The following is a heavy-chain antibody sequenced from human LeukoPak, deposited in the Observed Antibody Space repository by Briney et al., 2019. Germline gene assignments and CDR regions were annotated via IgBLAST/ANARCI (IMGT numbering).Heavy chain of an antibody. CDR2: ISSSGSTI. CDR3: ARVVYGDYLDY. V-gene: IGHV3-48*04. CDR1: GFTFSGYN. Sequence: GGSLRLSCAASGFTFSGYNMNWVRQAPGKGLEWVSYISSSGSTIYYADSVKGRFTISRDNAKNSLYLQMNSLRAEDTAVYYCARVVYGDYLDYWGQGTLVTVSS. D-gene: IGHD4-17*01. J-gene: IGHJ4*02.